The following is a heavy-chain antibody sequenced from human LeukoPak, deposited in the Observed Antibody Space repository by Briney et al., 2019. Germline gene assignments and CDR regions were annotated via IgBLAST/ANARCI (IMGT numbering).Heavy chain of an antibody. CDR3: ARDSSGYSDFDY. D-gene: IGHD3-22*01. CDR1: GGPISSYY. V-gene: IGHV4-4*07. J-gene: IGHJ4*02. CDR2: IYTSGST. Sequence: PSETLSLTCTASGGPISSYYWSWIRQPAGKGLEWIGRIYTSGSTNYNPSLKIRVTMSVDTSKNQFSLKLSSVTAADTAVYYCARDSSGYSDFDYWGQGTLVTVSS.